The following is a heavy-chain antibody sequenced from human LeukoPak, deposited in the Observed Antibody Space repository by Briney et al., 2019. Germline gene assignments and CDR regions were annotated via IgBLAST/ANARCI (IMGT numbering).Heavy chain of an antibody. V-gene: IGHV3-7*01. CDR2: IKKDGSEK. J-gene: IGHJ4*02. Sequence: GGSLRLSCAPSGFTFSSYWMSWVRQAPGKGLEWVSNIKKDGSEKYYVDSVKGRFTISRDNAKNSLYLQMNSLRAEDTAVYYCARDRLPHDYWGQGTLVTVSS. CDR3: ARDRLPHDY. D-gene: IGHD4-11*01. CDR1: GFTFSSYW.